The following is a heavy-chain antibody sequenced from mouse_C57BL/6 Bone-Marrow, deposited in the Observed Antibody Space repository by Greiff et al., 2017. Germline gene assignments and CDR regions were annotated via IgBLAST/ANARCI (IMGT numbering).Heavy chain of an antibody. CDR1: GYTFTSYW. CDR2: INPSNGGT. D-gene: IGHD1-1*01. CDR3: ARGVTTVVTLDYFDY. Sequence: QVQLQQPGTELVKPGASVKLSCKASGYTFTSYWMHWVTQRPGQGLEWIGNINPSNGGTNYNEKFKSKATLTVDKSSSTAYMQLSSLTSEDSAVYYCARGVTTVVTLDYFDYWGQGTTLTVSS. V-gene: IGHV1-53*01. J-gene: IGHJ2*01.